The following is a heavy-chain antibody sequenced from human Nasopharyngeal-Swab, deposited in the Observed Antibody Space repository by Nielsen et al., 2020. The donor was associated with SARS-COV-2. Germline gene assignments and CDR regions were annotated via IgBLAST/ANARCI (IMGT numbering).Heavy chain of an antibody. D-gene: IGHD3-10*01. Sequence: VRQAPGKGLEWVANIKHDGSQKYYVDSVKGRFSISRDNGKNSLDLQMNSLGVDDMAVYYCARDQIGTTMIREVLKRYYYGMDVWGQGTTVTVSS. CDR2: IKHDGSQK. J-gene: IGHJ6*02. V-gene: IGHV3-7*03. CDR3: ARDQIGTTMIREVLKRYYYGMDV.